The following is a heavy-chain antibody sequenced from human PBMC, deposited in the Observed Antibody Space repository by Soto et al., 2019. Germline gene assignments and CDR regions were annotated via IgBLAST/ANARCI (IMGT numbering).Heavy chain of an antibody. V-gene: IGHV1-3*01. CDR1: GYTFTSYA. D-gene: IGHD2-21*01. CDR3: ASGPTVARCDCLRGYYDGMDV. Sequence: ASVKVSCKASGYTFTSYAMHWVRQAPGQRLEWMGWINAGNGNTKYSQKFQGRVTITRDTSASTAYMELSSLRSEDTAVYYCASGPTVARCDCLRGYYDGMDVWSQGTTVTVSS. J-gene: IGHJ6*02. CDR2: INAGNGNT.